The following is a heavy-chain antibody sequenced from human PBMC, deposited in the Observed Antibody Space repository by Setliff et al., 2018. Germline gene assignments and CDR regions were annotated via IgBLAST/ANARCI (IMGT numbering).Heavy chain of an antibody. CDR2: IWADEVNI. J-gene: IGHJ4*02. V-gene: IGHV3-33*08. CDR3: ARDGGEY. CDR1: GFTFSSYE. Sequence: LRLSCAASGFTFSSYEMNWVRQAPGKGLEWVATIWADEVNIYYADSVNGRFTISRDNSKNTLYLQMNSLRAEDTAVYYCARDGGEYWGQGTLVTVSS. D-gene: IGHD3-16*01.